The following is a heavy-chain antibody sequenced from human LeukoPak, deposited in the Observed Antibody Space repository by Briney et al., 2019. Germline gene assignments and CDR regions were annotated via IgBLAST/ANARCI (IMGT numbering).Heavy chain of an antibody. Sequence: PSETLSLTCAVYGGSFSGYYWSWIRQPPGKGLEWIGEINDSGSTNYNPSLKSRVTISVDTSKNQFSLKLSSVTAADTAVYYCARDADVVVTATPFWYFDLWGRGTLVTVST. J-gene: IGHJ2*01. CDR2: INDSGST. V-gene: IGHV4-34*01. D-gene: IGHD2-21*02. CDR3: ARDADVVVTATPFWYFDL. CDR1: GGSFSGYY.